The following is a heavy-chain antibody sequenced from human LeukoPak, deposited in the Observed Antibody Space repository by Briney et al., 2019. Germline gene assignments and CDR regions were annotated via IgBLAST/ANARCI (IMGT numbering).Heavy chain of an antibody. CDR3: ARMKKYVAHGDSNWFDP. Sequence: SSETLFLTCTVSGGSISSYYWSWIRQPPGKGLEWIAYISDIGSINYNPSLKSRVTISLDTSKNQFSLKLSSVTAADTAVYYCARMKKYVAHGDSNWFDPWGQGTLVTVSS. CDR1: GGSISSYY. D-gene: IGHD3-10*01. CDR2: ISDIGSI. J-gene: IGHJ5*02. V-gene: IGHV4-59*08.